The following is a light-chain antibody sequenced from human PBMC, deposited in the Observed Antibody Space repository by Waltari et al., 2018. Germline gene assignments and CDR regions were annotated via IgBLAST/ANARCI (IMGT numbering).Light chain of an antibody. CDR2: AAS. Sequence: DIQMTKSPSSLSASVGDRFTITCRSSQSISSYLAWYQQKPGKVPKLLIYAASSLQSGVPSRFSGSGSGTEFTLTISSLQPEDFATYFCQQHDSHPLTFGGGTKVEIK. CDR1: QSISSY. CDR3: QQHDSHPLT. V-gene: IGKV1-17*03. J-gene: IGKJ4*01.